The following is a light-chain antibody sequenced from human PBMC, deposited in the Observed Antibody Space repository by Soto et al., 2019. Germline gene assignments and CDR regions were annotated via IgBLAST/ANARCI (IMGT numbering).Light chain of an antibody. V-gene: IGKV3-15*01. J-gene: IGKJ1*01. Sequence: EIVMTQSPATLSVSPGERATLSCRASQSVSSNLAWYQQKGGQAPRLLIYGASTRATGTPARFSGSGSGTEFTLTITRLEPEDFAVYYCQQYGSSPRTFGQGTKVDIK. CDR2: GAS. CDR1: QSVSSN. CDR3: QQYGSSPRT.